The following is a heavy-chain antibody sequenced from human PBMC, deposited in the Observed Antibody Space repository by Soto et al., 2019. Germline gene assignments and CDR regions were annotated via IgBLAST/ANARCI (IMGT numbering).Heavy chain of an antibody. D-gene: IGHD3-3*01. J-gene: IGHJ6*02. Sequence: QVQLQESGPGLVKPSGTLSLTCAVSGGSISSNNWWTWVRQPPGKGLEWIGEISHSGNTNYNPSLKSRVTISIDKSKNQFSLKLSSVTAADTAVYYCASYITIFGVVRHGMDVWGQGTTLTVSS. CDR3: ASYITIFGVVRHGMDV. CDR1: GGSISSNNW. CDR2: ISHSGNT. V-gene: IGHV4-4*02.